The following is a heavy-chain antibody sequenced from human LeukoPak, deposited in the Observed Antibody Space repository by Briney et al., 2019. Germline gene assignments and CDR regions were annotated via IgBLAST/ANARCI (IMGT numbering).Heavy chain of an antibody. V-gene: IGHV4-61*01. CDR1: GDSFSSVTDY. D-gene: IGHD3-16*01. CDR2: IYYSGST. J-gene: IGHJ3*02. CDR3: ASSPAGEWDAFDI. Sequence: SETLSLTCTVSGDSFSSVTDYWAWIRQPPGKGLEWIGYIYYSGSTNYNPSLKSRVTISVDTSKNQFSLKLSSVTAADTAVYYCASSPAGEWDAFDIWGQGTMVTVSS.